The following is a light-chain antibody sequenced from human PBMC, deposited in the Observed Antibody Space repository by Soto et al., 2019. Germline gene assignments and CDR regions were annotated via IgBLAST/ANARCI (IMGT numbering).Light chain of an antibody. CDR2: TAS. J-gene: IGKJ4*01. Sequence: EIVLTQSPGTLSLSPGERATLSCRASQSVASSFIAWFQQKPGQPPRLLIYTASSRAPGIPDRFTASGSGTDFTLTISRLEPEEFAVYCCHKYGPSPLTFGGGTKVEI. V-gene: IGKV3-20*01. CDR3: HKYGPSPLT. CDR1: QSVASSF.